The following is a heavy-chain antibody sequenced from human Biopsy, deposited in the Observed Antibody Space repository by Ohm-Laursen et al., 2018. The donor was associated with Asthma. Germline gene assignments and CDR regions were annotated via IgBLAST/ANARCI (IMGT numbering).Heavy chain of an antibody. V-gene: IGHV1-24*01. CDR3: ASDFPKDYVRYNFQF. CDR2: ITTVFGTT. J-gene: IGHJ4*02. D-gene: IGHD4-17*01. CDR1: GYSLTDLS. Sequence: SSVKVSCKISGYSLTDLSMHWVRQAPGQGLEWLGGITTVFGTTNYAQKFQGRVTITADESTSTAYMEVTSLRSEDTAIYYCASDFPKDYVRYNFQFWGQGTLVTVSS.